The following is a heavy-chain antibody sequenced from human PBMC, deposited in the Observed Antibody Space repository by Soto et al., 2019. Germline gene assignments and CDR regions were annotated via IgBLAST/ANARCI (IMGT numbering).Heavy chain of an antibody. J-gene: IGHJ6*02. CDR2: IYYSGST. CDR3: ARGLDGDYPFYYGMDV. CDR1: GGSISSYY. Sequence: SETLSLTCTVSGGSISSYYWSWIRQPPGKGLEWIGYIYYSGSTNYNPSLKSRVTISVDTSKNQFSLKLSSVTAADTAVYYCARGLDGDYPFYYGMDVWGQGTTVTVSS. D-gene: IGHD4-17*01. V-gene: IGHV4-59*01.